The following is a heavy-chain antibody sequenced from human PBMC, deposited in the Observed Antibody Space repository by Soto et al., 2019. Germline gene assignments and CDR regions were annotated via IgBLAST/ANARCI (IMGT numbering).Heavy chain of an antibody. J-gene: IGHJ4*02. D-gene: IGHD6-19*01. CDR2: ISSDGSNE. Sequence: QVQLVESGGGVVQPGRSLRLSCAGSRFSFRSYAMHWVRQAPGKGLEWVAVISSDGSNEYYADSVKGRFTISRDNSKNTLFLQMNSLRTEGTSVYYCASEVGLAIDSWGQGTLVTVSS. CDR3: ASEVGLAIDS. V-gene: IGHV3-30-3*01. CDR1: RFSFRSYA.